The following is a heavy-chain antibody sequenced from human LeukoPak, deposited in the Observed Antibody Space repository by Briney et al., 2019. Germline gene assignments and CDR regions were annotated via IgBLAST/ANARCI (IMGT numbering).Heavy chain of an antibody. D-gene: IGHD5-12*01. J-gene: IGHJ4*02. CDR3: ARDRGDSGYDL. V-gene: IGHV3-48*04. Sequence: GGSLRLSCAASGFTFSSYSMNWVRQAPGKGLEWVSYISSSSSTIYYADSVKGRFTISRDNAKNSLYLQMNSLRAEDTAVCYCARDRGDSGYDLWGQGTLVTVSS. CDR1: GFTFSSYS. CDR2: ISSSSSTI.